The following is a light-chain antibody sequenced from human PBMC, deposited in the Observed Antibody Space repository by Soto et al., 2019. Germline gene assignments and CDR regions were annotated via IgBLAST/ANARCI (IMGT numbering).Light chain of an antibody. CDR3: QQFNSSPFT. CDR1: QDIRSS. V-gene: IGKV1-9*01. J-gene: IGKJ4*01. Sequence: DIQLTQSPSFLSASVGDRLTITCRASQDIRSSLAWYQQKPGKGPNLLIYTVSTLQSGVTSRFSGSRSGTEFTLTISTLQTEDFATYYGQQFNSSPFTFGGGTKVEI. CDR2: TVS.